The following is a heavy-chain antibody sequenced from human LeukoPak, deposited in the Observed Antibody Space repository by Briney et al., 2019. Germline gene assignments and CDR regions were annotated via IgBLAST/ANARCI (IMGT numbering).Heavy chain of an antibody. CDR3: AKDSDPNSGYDFGFYYYYGMDV. Sequence: GGSLRLSCAASGFTFSSYAMSWVRQAPGKGLEWVSAISGSGGSTYYADSVEGRFTISRDNSKNTLYLQMNSLRAEDTAVYYCAKDSDPNSGYDFGFYYYYGMDVWGQGTTVTVSS. V-gene: IGHV3-23*01. J-gene: IGHJ6*02. D-gene: IGHD5-12*01. CDR1: GFTFSSYA. CDR2: ISGSGGST.